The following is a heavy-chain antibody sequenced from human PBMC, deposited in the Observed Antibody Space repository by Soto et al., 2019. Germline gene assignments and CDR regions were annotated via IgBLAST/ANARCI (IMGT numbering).Heavy chain of an antibody. CDR3: TSGIATVSAWYFDL. D-gene: IGHD2-21*01. V-gene: IGHV1-46*03. J-gene: IGHJ2*01. CDR2: INPSGGST. Sequence: QVQLVQSGAEVKKPGASVKVSCKASGYTFTTYFIHWVRQAPGQGLEWMGLINPSGGSTSYAQKFRGRVTMTSDTSTSTVYMELSSLRSEDTAVYYCTSGIATVSAWYFDLWGRGTLVTVSS. CDR1: GYTFTTYF.